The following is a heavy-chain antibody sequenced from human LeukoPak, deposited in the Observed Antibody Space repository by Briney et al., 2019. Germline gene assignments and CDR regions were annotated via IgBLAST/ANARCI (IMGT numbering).Heavy chain of an antibody. CDR1: GFTFSNYG. V-gene: IGHV3-48*04. D-gene: IGHD2-2*01. Sequence: PGGSLRLSCAASGFTFSNYGMGWVRQAPGKGLEWVSYISSDSSTTYYADSVKGRFTISRDNAKKSLYLQMNSLRVEDTAVYYCASCGSTSCHWGQGILVTVSS. CDR2: ISSDSSTT. CDR3: ASCGSTSCH. J-gene: IGHJ4*02.